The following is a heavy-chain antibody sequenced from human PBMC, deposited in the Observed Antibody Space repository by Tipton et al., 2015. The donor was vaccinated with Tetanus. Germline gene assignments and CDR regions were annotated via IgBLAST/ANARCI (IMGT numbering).Heavy chain of an antibody. Sequence: SGFTFSSYGMHWVRQAPGKGLEWVAIIWYDGTNKYYADSVKGRFTISRDNSKNTVYLEMNSLRAEDTAVYYCARDGRSGHFDYWGQGTLLTASS. CDR1: GFTFSSYG. J-gene: IGHJ4*02. CDR3: ARDGRSGHFDY. CDR2: IWYDGTNK. V-gene: IGHV3-33*01. D-gene: IGHD1-26*01.